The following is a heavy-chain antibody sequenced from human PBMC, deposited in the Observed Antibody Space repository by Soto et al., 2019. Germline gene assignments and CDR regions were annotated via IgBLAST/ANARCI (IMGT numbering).Heavy chain of an antibody. J-gene: IGHJ6*02. V-gene: IGHV2-5*02. CDR2: IYWDGDK. CDR3: VHSRCGGDCLQYYSSHYYYSMDI. Sequence: QITLKESGPTLVKPTQTLTLTCTFSGFSLSTGGMGVGWIRQPPGKALEWLALIYWDGDKRYSPSMRSRLTTAQYTSKSQIVLTVTNMDHVDTARYYCVHSRCGGDCLQYYSSHYYYSMDIWGQGTAVTVSS. CDR1: GFSLSTGGMG. D-gene: IGHD2-21*02.